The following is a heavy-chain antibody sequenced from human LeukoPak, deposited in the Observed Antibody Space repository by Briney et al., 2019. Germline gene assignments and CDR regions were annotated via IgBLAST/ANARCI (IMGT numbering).Heavy chain of an antibody. J-gene: IGHJ5*02. CDR2: IYYSGST. V-gene: IGHV4-59*01. CDR1: GGSISSYY. CDR3: AREARDYLTNWFDP. Sequence: SETLSLTCTVSGGSISSYYWSWLRQPPGKGLEWIGYIYYSGSTNYNPYLKSQVTISVDTSKNQFSLKLSSVTVADTAVYYCAREARDYLTNWFDPWGQGTLVTVSS. D-gene: IGHD3-9*01.